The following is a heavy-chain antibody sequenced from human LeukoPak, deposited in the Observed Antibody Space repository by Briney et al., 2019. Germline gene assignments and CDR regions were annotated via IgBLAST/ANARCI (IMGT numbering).Heavy chain of an antibody. Sequence: ASVKVSCKASGYTFTGYYMHWVRQAPGQGLEWMGWINPNSGGTNYAQKFQGRVTMTRDTSISTAYMELSRLRSDDTAVYYCARASGSYGNDAFDIWGQGTMVTVSS. CDR2: INPNSGGT. D-gene: IGHD1-26*01. CDR3: ARASGSYGNDAFDI. J-gene: IGHJ3*02. CDR1: GYTFTGYY. V-gene: IGHV1-2*02.